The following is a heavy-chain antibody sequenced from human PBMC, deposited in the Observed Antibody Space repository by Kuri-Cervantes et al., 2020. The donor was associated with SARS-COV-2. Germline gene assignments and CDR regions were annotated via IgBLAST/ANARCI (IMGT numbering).Heavy chain of an antibody. D-gene: IGHD6-6*01. J-gene: IGHJ6*03. CDR3: ARLYSSSSNYYYYYMDV. Sequence: GGSLRLSCAASGFTFDDYAMHWVRQAPGKGPEWVSGISWNSGSIGYADSVKGRFTISRDNAKNSLYLQMNSLRAEDTAVYYCARLYSSSSNYYYYYMDVWGKGTTVTVSS. CDR1: GFTFDDYA. V-gene: IGHV3-9*01. CDR2: ISWNSGSI.